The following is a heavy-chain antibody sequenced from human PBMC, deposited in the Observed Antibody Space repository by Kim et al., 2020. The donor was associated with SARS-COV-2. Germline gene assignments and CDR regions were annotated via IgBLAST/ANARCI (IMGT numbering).Heavy chain of an antibody. D-gene: IGHD7-27*01. V-gene: IGHV1-46*01. J-gene: IGHJ4*02. CDR3: ARANWGYYFDY. Sequence: SYAQKFQGRVPMTRDTSTSTVYMGLSSLGSEDTAVYYCARANWGYYFDYWGQGTLVTVSS.